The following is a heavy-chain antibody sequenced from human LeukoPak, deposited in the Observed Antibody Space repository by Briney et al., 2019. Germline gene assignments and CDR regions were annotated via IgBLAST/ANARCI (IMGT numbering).Heavy chain of an antibody. CDR1: GYNFTNYW. Sequence: GESLKISCKGSGYNFTNYWIGWVRQLPGKGLEWMGIIYPGDSDTRYSPSFQGQVTISADKSISTAYLQWSSLKASDTTMYYCARPTLWFGEPASFDYWGQGTLVTVSS. D-gene: IGHD3-10*01. CDR2: IYPGDSDT. J-gene: IGHJ4*02. CDR3: ARPTLWFGEPASFDY. V-gene: IGHV5-51*01.